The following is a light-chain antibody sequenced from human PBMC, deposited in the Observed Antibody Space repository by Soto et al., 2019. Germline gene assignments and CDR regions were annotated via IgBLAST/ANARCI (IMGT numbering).Light chain of an antibody. V-gene: IGKV3-15*01. CDR3: HQRQSWPRT. CDR2: GAS. J-gene: IGKJ1*01. CDR1: QSVSSN. Sequence: EIVMAQSPATLSVSPGERATRSCRASQSVSSNLAWYQQKPGQAPRLLIYGASTRATGIPARFSASGSGTDFTLTISDVQPEDFALYYCHQRQSWPRTFGQGTKVDIK.